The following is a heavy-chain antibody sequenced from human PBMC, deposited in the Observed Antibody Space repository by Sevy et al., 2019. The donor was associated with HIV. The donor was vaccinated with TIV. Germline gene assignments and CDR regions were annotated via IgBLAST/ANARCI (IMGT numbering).Heavy chain of an antibody. CDR3: ARDISGGRLAYCGGDCYSAHDAFDI. D-gene: IGHD2-21*02. J-gene: IGHJ3*02. CDR2: TYYRSKWYN. CDR1: GDSVSSNSAA. V-gene: IGHV6-1*01. Sequence: SQTLSLTCAISGDSVSSNSAAWNWIRQSPSRGLEWLGRTYYRSKWYNDYAVSVKSRITINPDTSKNQFSLQLNSVTPEDTAVYYCARDISGGRLAYCGGDCYSAHDAFDIWGQGTMVTVSS.